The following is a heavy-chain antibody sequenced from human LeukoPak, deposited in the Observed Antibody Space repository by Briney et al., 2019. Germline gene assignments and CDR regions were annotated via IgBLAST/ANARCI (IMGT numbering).Heavy chain of an antibody. D-gene: IGHD3-22*01. CDR2: ISAYNGNT. CDR3: ARDPGIVVVISPFDY. Sequence: ASVKVSCKASGYSFSSYGISWVRQAPGQGLEWMGWISAYNGNTNYAQKLQGRVTMTTDTSTSTAYMELRSLRSDDTAVYYCARDPGIVVVISPFDYWGQGTLVTVSS. CDR1: GYSFSSYG. V-gene: IGHV1-18*01. J-gene: IGHJ4*02.